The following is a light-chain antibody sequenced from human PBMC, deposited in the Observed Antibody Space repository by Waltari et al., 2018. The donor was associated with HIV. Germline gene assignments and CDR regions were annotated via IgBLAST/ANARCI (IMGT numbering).Light chain of an antibody. Sequence: QSALTQPASVSGSPGQSITTSCTGTSSDVCGDNYVPWYQRHPGKAPKLIIYDVSNRPSGVSNRFSGSKSGNRASLTISGLQAEDEADYYCSSYTSSSTRVFGGGTTVTVL. V-gene: IGLV2-14*03. CDR2: DVS. CDR1: SSDVCGDNY. J-gene: IGLJ3*02. CDR3: SSYTSSSTRV.